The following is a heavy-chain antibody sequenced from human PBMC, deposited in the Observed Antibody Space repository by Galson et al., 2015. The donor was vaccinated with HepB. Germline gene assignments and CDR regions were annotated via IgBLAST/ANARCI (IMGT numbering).Heavy chain of an antibody. D-gene: IGHD3-3*01. J-gene: IGHJ5*02. CDR2: ISAYNGNT. CDR3: ARDHSTIFGVVLSNWFDP. CDR1: GYTFTSYG. V-gene: IGHV1-18*01. Sequence: SVKVSCKASGYTFTSYGISWVRQAPGQGLEWMGWISAYNGNTNYAQKLQGRVTMTTGTSTSTAYMELRSLRSDDTAVYYCARDHSTIFGVVLSNWFDPWGQGTLVTVSS.